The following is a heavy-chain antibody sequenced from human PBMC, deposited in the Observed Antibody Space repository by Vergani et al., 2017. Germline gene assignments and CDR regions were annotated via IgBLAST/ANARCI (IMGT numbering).Heavy chain of an antibody. J-gene: IGHJ4*02. CDR2: IYYSGST. CDR3: AGGGVGYYNSLGLY. CDR1: GGSISSGGYY. D-gene: IGHD1-1*01. V-gene: IGHV4-31*03. Sequence: QVQLQESGPGLVKPSQTLSLTCTVSGGSISSGGYYWSWIRQHPGKGLEWIGYIYYSGSTYYNPSLKSRVTISVDTSKNQFSLKLSSGTAADTAVYYCAGGGVGYYNSLGLYWGQGTLVTVSS.